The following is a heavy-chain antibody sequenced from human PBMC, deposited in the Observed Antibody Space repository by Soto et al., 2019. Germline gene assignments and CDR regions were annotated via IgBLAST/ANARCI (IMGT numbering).Heavy chain of an antibody. V-gene: IGHV3-23*01. J-gene: IGHJ5*02. CDR1: GFTFSSYA. CDR3: ARDTYYYGSGSYSP. D-gene: IGHD3-10*01. CDR2: ISVSGGST. Sequence: GGSLRLSCAASGFTFSSYAMSWVRQAPGKGLEWVSTISVSGGSTYYADSVKGRFTISRDNAKNSLYLQMNSLRAEDTAVYYCARDTYYYGSGSYSPWGQGTLVTVSS.